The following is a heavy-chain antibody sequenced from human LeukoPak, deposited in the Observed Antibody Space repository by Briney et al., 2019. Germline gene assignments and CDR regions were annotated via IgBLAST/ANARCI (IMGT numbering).Heavy chain of an antibody. CDR2: IKQDGSEK. V-gene: IGHV3-7*01. CDR1: GFTFSSYS. J-gene: IGHJ6*04. D-gene: IGHD3-10*02. CDR3: AELGITMIGGA. Sequence: PGGSLRLSCAASGFTFSSYSMNWVRQAPGKGLEWVANIKQDGSEKYYVDSVKGRFTISRDNAKNSLYLQMNSLRAEDTAVYYCAELGITMIGGAWGKGTTVTISS.